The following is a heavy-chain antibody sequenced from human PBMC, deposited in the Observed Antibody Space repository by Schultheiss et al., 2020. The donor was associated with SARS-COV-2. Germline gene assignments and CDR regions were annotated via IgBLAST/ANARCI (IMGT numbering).Heavy chain of an antibody. V-gene: IGHV3-30*04. D-gene: IGHD3/OR15-3a*01. CDR3: ARDGFQDWTQTGYYYMDV. Sequence: GGSLRLSCAASGFTFSSYAMHWVRQAPGKGLEWVAVISYDGSNKYYTDSVKGRFTISRDNAKNSLYLQMNSLRAEDTAVYYCARDGFQDWTQTGYYYMDVWGKGTTVTVS. CDR2: ISYDGSNK. CDR1: GFTFSSYA. J-gene: IGHJ6*03.